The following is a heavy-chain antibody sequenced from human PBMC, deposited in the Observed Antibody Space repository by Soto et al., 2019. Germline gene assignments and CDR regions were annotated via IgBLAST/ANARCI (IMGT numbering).Heavy chain of an antibody. CDR2: ISCYNGDT. J-gene: IGHJ1*01. CDR3: ARGGSTWSAEYYQH. Sequence: QVQLVQSGAEVKKPGASVKVSCKASGYTFTNYGISWVRQAPGQGPQWMGWISCYNGDTKYTHTLQGRVTMTIDTSTSTAYMELRSLRSDDTAVYYCARGGSTWSAEYYQHWGQGTLVIVSS. D-gene: IGHD6-13*01. CDR1: GYTFTNYG. V-gene: IGHV1-18*01.